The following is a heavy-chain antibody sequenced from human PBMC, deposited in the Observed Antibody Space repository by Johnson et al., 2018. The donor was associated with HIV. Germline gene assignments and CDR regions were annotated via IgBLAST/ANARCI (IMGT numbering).Heavy chain of an antibody. CDR3: ANSSRFTIFGSYAFDI. D-gene: IGHD3-3*01. J-gene: IGHJ3*02. V-gene: IGHV3-30*18. CDR2: ISYDGNTD. Sequence: QVQLVESGGGLVKPGGSLRLSCAASGFTFSRYGMHWVRQVQGKGLEWVAVISYDGNTDYYADSVKGRFTVTRDNSKKTLYLQMNSLRAEETAVYYCANSSRFTIFGSYAFDIWGQGTMVTVSS. CDR1: GFTFSRYG.